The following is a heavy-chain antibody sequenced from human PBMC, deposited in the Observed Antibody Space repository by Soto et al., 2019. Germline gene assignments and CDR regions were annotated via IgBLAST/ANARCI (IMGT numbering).Heavy chain of an antibody. V-gene: IGHV4-4*02. J-gene: IGHJ3*01. CDR1: SGSIFTTNW. D-gene: IGHD3-16*01. CDR2: IYHSGSP. Sequence: QVQLQESGPGLVKPSGTLSLTCAASSGSIFTTNWWSWVRQSPGRGLQWIRDIYHSGSPKYNPSLMSRVVKSMDKSKYLFLLNLASVTAAVSAVQYCASNPGVATANVGGGCVCDVGGQWTMVTVSP. CDR3: ASNPGVATANVGGGCVCDV.